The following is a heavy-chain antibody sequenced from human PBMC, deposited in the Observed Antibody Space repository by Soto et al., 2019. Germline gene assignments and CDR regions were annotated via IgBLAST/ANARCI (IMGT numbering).Heavy chain of an antibody. J-gene: IGHJ3*01. CDR2: ISPSTGKT. V-gene: IGHV1-18*01. Sequence: QVQLVQSGADVKKPGASVKVSCKASGYTFTNHYISWVRQAPGQGPEWLGWISPSTGKTNYPQKFQGRVSMTTDTSTNTAYMELRSLRSDDTAVYYCARDQTKLLDDAFDFWGQGTMVTVSS. CDR1: GYTFTNHY. D-gene: IGHD2-21*01. CDR3: ARDQTKLLDDAFDF.